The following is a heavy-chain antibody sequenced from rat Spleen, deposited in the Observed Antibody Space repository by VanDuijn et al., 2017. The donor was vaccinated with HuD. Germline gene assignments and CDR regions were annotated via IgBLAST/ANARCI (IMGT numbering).Heavy chain of an antibody. Sequence: QVQLKESGPGLVQPSQTLSLTCTVAGFSLTSYNVHWIRQPPGKGLEWMGVIWNTGGTRYNSALKSRLSISKDTSKSQVFLKMNSLQTEDTATYYCARDPLLGAPFDYWGQGVLVTVSS. J-gene: IGHJ2*01. CDR1: GFSLTSYN. CDR3: ARDPLLGAPFDY. CDR2: IWNTGGT. V-gene: IGHV2-41*01. D-gene: IGHD5-1*01.